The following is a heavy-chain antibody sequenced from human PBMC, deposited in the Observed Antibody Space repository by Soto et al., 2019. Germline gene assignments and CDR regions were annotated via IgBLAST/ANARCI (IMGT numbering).Heavy chain of an antibody. CDR2: IRSKAYGGKT. CDR1: GFTFGDYA. V-gene: IGHV3-49*03. J-gene: IGHJ4*02. CDR3: TRDLGRGPYYDFWSGYNPRFDY. D-gene: IGHD3-3*01. Sequence: GGSLRLSCTASGFTFGDYAMSWFRQAPGKGLEWVGFIRSKAYGGKTEYAASVKGRFTISRDDSKSIAYLQMNSLKTEDTAVYYCTRDLGRGPYYDFWSGYNPRFDYWGQGTLVTVSS.